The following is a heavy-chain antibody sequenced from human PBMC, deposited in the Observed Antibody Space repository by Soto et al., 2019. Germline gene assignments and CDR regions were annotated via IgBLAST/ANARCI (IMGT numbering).Heavy chain of an antibody. V-gene: IGHV1-18*04. CDR3: ARSGFGVYADLY. J-gene: IGHJ4*02. CDR2: ISVYNGNT. CDR1: GYTFTSYS. Sequence: QLVQSGAEVKKPGASVKVSCKASGYTFTSYSISWVRQAPGQGLEWMGWISVYNGNTNYAQKLQGRVTMTTDASTSTAFMELSSLRSDDTAVYYCARSGFGVYADLYWGQGTLVTVSS. D-gene: IGHD5-12*01.